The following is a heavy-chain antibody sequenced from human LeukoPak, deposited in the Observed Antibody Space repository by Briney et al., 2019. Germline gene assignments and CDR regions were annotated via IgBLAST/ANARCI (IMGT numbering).Heavy chain of an antibody. Sequence: SETLSLTCGVYGGSFTDCFWSWVRQPPRKRLEWIGEINHVGSNNYHPSLKSRVTLSVDKSTNQVSLNLTSVTVADTAVYYCARRLIIRGRFNDWGQGTLVTVPS. CDR1: GGSFTDCF. CDR2: INHVGSN. CDR3: ARRLIIRGRFND. V-gene: IGHV4-34*01. D-gene: IGHD3-10*01. J-gene: IGHJ4*02.